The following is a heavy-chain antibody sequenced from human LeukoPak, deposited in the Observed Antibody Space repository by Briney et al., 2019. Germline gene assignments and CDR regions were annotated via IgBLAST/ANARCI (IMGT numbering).Heavy chain of an antibody. CDR3: AKDLVSMSYYYYYMDV. J-gene: IGHJ6*03. Sequence: GGSLRLSCAASGFTFSSYGMHWVRQAPGKGLEWVAFIRYDGSNKYYADSVKGRFTISRDNSKNTLYLQMNSLRAEDTAVYYCAKDLVSMSYYYYYMDVWGKGTTVTVSS. V-gene: IGHV3-30*02. D-gene: IGHD3-9*01. CDR2: IRYDGSNK. CDR1: GFTFSSYG.